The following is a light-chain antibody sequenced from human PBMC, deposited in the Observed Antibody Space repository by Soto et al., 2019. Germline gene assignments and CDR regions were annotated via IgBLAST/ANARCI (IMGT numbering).Light chain of an antibody. CDR3: QESFSPLYT. Sequence: DIQLTQSPSSLSTSVGDRVTITCRASQTIHNYLNWYQQTPGKAPKLLIYAASNLRGGAPSRFSGAGSGTDFTLAISGLQPEDFETYHCQESFSPLYTFGQGTMLDI. CDR2: AAS. J-gene: IGKJ2*01. CDR1: QTIHNY. V-gene: IGKV1-39*01.